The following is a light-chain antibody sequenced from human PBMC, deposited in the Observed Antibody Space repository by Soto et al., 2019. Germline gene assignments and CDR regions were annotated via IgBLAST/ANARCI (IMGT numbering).Light chain of an antibody. Sequence: DIQMTQSPSTLSASAGDRVTITCRASQNIAMYLAWYQQKPGQAPSLLIYRASSLQSGVPSRFSGSGSGTEFTLTISSLQPDDFATYYCQQSITYPWTFGQGTKVDIK. V-gene: IGKV1-5*03. J-gene: IGKJ1*01. CDR3: QQSITYPWT. CDR2: RAS. CDR1: QNIAMY.